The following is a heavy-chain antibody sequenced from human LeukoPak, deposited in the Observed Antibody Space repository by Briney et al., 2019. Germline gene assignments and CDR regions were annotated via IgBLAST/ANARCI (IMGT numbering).Heavy chain of an antibody. CDR3: ARVVAVAKNWFDP. CDR1: GYTFTGYY. D-gene: IGHD6-19*01. V-gene: IGHV1-2*06. Sequence: ASVKVSCKASGYTFTGYYMHWVRQAPGQGLEWMGRINPNSGGTNYAQKFQGRVTMTRDTSISTAYMELSRLRSGDTAVYYCARVVAVAKNWFDPWGQGTLVTVSS. CDR2: INPNSGGT. J-gene: IGHJ5*02.